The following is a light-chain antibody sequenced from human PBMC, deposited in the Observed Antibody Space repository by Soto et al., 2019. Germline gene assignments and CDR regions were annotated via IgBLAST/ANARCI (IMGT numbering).Light chain of an antibody. CDR1: QAVGSN. CDR2: DAS. Sequence: IVLTQSPATLSVSPGERATLSCRASQAVGSNLAWYQQRPGQAPRLLIYDASTRATGIPHRFSGGGSGTDFTLTICSLQSDDFAVYYCQHFNKWPHMPAFGGGTKLAIK. CDR3: QHFNKWPHMPA. J-gene: IGKJ4*01. V-gene: IGKV3-15*01.